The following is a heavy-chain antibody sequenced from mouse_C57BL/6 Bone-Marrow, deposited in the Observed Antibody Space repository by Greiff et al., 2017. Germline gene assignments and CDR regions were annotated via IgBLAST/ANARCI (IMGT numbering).Heavy chain of an antibody. Sequence: EVHLVESGGGLVQPGGSLKLSCAASGFTFSDYYMYWVRQTPEKRLEWVAYISNGGGSTYYPDTVKGRFTISRDNAKNTLYLQMSRLKSEDTSMYYCARHDSSGYLYDAMDYWGEGTSVTVSS. D-gene: IGHD3-2*02. CDR3: ARHDSSGYLYDAMDY. V-gene: IGHV5-12*01. CDR2: ISNGGGST. CDR1: GFTFSDYY. J-gene: IGHJ4*01.